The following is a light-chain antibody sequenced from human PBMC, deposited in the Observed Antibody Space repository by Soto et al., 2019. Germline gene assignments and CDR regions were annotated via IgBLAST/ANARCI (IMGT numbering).Light chain of an antibody. CDR2: AAS. J-gene: IGKJ2*01. CDR1: HIVDTS. Sequence: DIQMTQSPSSLSASVGDRVTVTCRTSHIVDTSLNWYQQKPGKAPKLLIYAASSVQSGVPARLSGSGSATFFTLTIHNLQPDDFATYFCQQTHSSPPTFGPGTKVDI. CDR3: QQTHSSPPT. V-gene: IGKV1-39*01.